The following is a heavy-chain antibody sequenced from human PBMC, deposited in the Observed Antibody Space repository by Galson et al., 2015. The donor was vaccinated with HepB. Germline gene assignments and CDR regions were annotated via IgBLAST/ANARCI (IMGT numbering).Heavy chain of an antibody. CDR3: ARESPDDSYCSGANCPLDV. V-gene: IGHV3-13*01. CDR1: GFSFSSYD. CDR2: LGRGGDS. J-gene: IGHJ6*04. D-gene: IGHD2-15*01. Sequence: SLRLSCAASGFSFSSYDMHWVRQAAGKGLEWVSALGRGGDSYYVGSVKGRFTISRENAKNSLYLQMNSLRAGDTAAYYCARESPDDSYCSGANCPLDVWGKGTTVIVSS.